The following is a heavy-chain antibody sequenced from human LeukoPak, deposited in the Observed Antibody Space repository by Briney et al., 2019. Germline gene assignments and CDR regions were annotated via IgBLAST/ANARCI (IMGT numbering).Heavy chain of an antibody. V-gene: IGHV3-23*01. Sequence: GGSLRLSCAASGFTFNNYAMSWVRQAPGRGLEWVSAISGGAGSTYYADSVKGRFTISRDNSKNTLYLQMNSLRAEDTAVYYCARTLIRYSSGWYSDWGQGTLVTVSS. CDR2: ISGGAGST. D-gene: IGHD6-19*01. J-gene: IGHJ4*02. CDR3: ARTLIRYSSGWYSD. CDR1: GFTFNNYA.